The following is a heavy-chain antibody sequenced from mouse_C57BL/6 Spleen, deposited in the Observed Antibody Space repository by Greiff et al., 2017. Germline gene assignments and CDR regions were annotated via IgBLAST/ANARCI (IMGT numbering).Heavy chain of an antibody. D-gene: IGHD3-2*02. V-gene: IGHV1-55*01. J-gene: IGHJ4*01. Sequence: QVQLQQPGAELVKPGASVKMSCKASGYTFTSYWITWVKQRPGQGLEWIGDIYPGSGSTNYNEKFKSKATLTVDTSSSTAYMQLSSLTSEDSAVYYCASTAQATPYAMDYWGQGTSVTVSS. CDR2: IYPGSGST. CDR1: GYTFTSYW. CDR3: ASTAQATPYAMDY.